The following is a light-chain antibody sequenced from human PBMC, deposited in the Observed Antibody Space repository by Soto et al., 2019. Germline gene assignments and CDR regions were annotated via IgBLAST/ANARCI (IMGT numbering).Light chain of an antibody. CDR2: AAS. CDR1: QDINNY. Sequence: DIQMTQSPSAMSASVGDRVTITCRASQDINNYLVWFQQKPGTVPKRLIYAASSLQSGVPSRFSGSRSGTEFTLTISSLQPEDFVTYYCLQHNSYPLTFGGGTKVEIK. V-gene: IGKV1-17*03. J-gene: IGKJ4*01. CDR3: LQHNSYPLT.